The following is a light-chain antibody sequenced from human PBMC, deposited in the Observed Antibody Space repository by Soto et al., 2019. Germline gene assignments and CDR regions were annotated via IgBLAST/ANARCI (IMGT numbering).Light chain of an antibody. CDR2: EVS. CDR1: SSDVGGYNY. Sequence: QSALTQPPSASGSPGQSVTISCTGTSSDVGGYNYVSWYQQHPGKAPKLMIYEVSKRPSGVPDRFSGSKSGNTASLTVSGLQAEDEADYYCSSYAGSNNLGVVFGGGTKVHRP. CDR3: SSYAGSNNLGVV. V-gene: IGLV2-8*01. J-gene: IGLJ2*01.